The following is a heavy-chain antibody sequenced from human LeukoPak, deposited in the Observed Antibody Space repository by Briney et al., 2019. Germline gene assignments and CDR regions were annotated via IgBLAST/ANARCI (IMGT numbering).Heavy chain of an antibody. CDR2: SSWNSGRT. J-gene: IGHJ4*02. CDR1: GFTFDDYA. CDR3: AKREGSTVGTHDY. Sequence: PGGSLRLSCAASGFTFDDYAMHWVRQAPGKGLEWVSGSSWNSGRTGYADSVKGRFTISRDNAKNSLYLQMNSLRAEDTAVYYCAKREGSTVGTHDYWGQGTLVTVSS. D-gene: IGHD4-23*01. V-gene: IGHV3-9*01.